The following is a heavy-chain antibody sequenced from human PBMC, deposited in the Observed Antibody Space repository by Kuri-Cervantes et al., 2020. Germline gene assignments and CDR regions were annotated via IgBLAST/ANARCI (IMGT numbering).Heavy chain of an antibody. CDR2: ISYDGSNK. CDR1: GFTFSSYA. J-gene: IGHJ4*02. CDR3: ASQGDLGY. V-gene: IGHV3-30-3*01. D-gene: IGHD3-16*01. Sequence: LSLTCAASGFTFSSYAMHWVRQAPGKGLEWVAVISYDGSNKYYADSVKGRFTISRDNSKNTLYLQMNSLRAEDTAVYYCASQGDLGYWGQGTLVTVSS.